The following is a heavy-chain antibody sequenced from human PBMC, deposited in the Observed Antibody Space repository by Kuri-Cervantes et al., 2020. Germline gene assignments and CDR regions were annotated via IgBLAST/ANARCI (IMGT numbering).Heavy chain of an antibody. D-gene: IGHD3-22*01. CDR1: GGSLSGFY. Sequence: ESLKISCAVYGGSLSGFYWSWIRQPPGKGLEWIGEINHSGSTNYNPSLKSRVTISVDTSKNQFSLNLSFVTASDTAVYYCARGAETMIDYWGQGTLVTVSS. V-gene: IGHV4-34*01. CDR3: ARGAETMIDY. CDR2: INHSGST. J-gene: IGHJ4*02.